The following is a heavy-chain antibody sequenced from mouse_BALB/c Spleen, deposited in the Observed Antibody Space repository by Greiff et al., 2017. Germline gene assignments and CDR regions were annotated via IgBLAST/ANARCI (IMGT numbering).Heavy chain of an antibody. CDR3: ARDWGTTAYWYFDV. CDR2: ISDGGSYT. J-gene: IGHJ1*01. V-gene: IGHV5-4*02. CDR1: GFTFSDYY. D-gene: IGHD1-2*01. Sequence: EVQVVESGGGLVKPGGSLKLSCAASGFTFSDYYMYWVRQTPEKRLEWVATISDGGSYTYYPDSVKGRFTISRDNAKNNLYLQMSSLKSEDTAMYYCARDWGTTAYWYFDVWGAGTTVTVSS.